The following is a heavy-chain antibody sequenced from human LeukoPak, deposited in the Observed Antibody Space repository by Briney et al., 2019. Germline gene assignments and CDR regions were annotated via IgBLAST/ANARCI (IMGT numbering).Heavy chain of an antibody. D-gene: IGHD5-12*01. CDR2: ISRSGSST. CDR1: GFTLSNYE. CDR3: ARGTTINNFDY. Sequence: PGGSLRLSCAASGFTLSNYEMNWVRQAPGKGLEWVSYISRSGSSTHYVDSVKGRLTISRDNAKNSLYLQMNSLRAEDTAVYYCARGTTINNFDYWGQGTLVTVSS. J-gene: IGHJ4*02. V-gene: IGHV3-48*03.